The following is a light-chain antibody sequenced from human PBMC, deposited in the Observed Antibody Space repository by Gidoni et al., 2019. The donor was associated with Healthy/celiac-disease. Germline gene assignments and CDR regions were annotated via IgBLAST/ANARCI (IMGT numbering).Light chain of an antibody. CDR2: AAS. CDR1: QGISSY. J-gene: IGKJ4*02. Sequence: IPMTQSPSSLSASVGDRVTITCRASQGISSYLNWYQQKPGKAPKLLIYAASSLQSGVPSRFSGSGSGTDFTLTISSLQPEDFATYYCQQSYSTPPTFGGGTKVEIK. CDR3: QQSYSTPPT. V-gene: IGKV1-39*01.